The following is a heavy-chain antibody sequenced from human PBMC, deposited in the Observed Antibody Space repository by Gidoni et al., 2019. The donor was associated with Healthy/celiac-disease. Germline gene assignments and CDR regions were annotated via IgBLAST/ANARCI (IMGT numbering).Heavy chain of an antibody. Sequence: QVQLQESGPGLAKPSETLSLTCAVSGYSLSSGYYWGWIRQPPGKGLEWIGSIYHSGSTYYNPSLKSRVTISVDTSKNQFSLKLSSVTAADTAVYYCARDLSRWELHLGGWFDPWGQGTLVTVSS. CDR1: GYSLSSGYY. D-gene: IGHD1-26*01. CDR3: ARDLSRWELHLGGWFDP. CDR2: IYHSGST. J-gene: IGHJ5*02. V-gene: IGHV4-38-2*02.